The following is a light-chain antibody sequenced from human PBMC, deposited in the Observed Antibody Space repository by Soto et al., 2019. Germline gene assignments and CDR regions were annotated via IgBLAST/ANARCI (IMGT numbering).Light chain of an antibody. CDR2: DVS. CDR1: SSDVGDYKY. CDR3: SSYTSSSTYV. Sequence: QSVLTQPRSVSGSPGQSVTISCTGTSSDVGDYKYVSWYQHHPGKAPKLMIYDVSKRPSGVPDRFSGSKSGNTASLTISGLQAEDEADYYCSSYTSSSTYVFGTGTKVTVL. V-gene: IGLV2-11*01. J-gene: IGLJ1*01.